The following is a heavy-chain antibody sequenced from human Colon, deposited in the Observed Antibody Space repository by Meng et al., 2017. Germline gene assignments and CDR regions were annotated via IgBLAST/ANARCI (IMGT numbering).Heavy chain of an antibody. J-gene: IGHJ5*01. V-gene: IGHV4-34*01. CDR3: ARNEIKYYFGSSNYRSYNYFDP. CDR2: INHDGNT. Sequence: LHLQPWGAGLLQPSEPLSLPGAFYGGSFRDTHWSGVRQPPGKGLEWIGEINHDGNTNYNPSLKSRVTISVDTSKNQFSLTLRSVTAADTAVYYCARNEIKYYFGSSNYRSYNYFDPWGQGTLVTVSS. CDR1: GGSFRDTH. D-gene: IGHD3-10*01.